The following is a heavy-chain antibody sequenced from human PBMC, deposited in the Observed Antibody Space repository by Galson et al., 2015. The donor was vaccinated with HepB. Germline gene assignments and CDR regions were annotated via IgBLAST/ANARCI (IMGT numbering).Heavy chain of an antibody. CDR1: GYTFTSSY. J-gene: IGHJ5*02. Sequence: SVKVSCKASGYTFTSSYIHWVRQAPGQGPEWMGIINPSGGGTSYAQNFQGRVTMTRDPSTSTVYMELSSLRSEDTAVYYCARVSRNWFDPWGQGTLVTVSS. V-gene: IGHV1-46*01. CDR2: INPSGGGT. CDR3: ARVSRNWFDP.